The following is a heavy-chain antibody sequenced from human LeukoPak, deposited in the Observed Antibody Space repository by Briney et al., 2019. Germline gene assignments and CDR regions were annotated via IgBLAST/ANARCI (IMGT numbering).Heavy chain of an antibody. CDR3: AKETTYNIFSPFDY. J-gene: IGHJ4*02. CDR2: ISGSSTGT. V-gene: IGHV3-23*01. Sequence: GGSLRLSCAASGFTFSSFAMSWVRQAPGKGLEWVSGISGSSTGTYDGDSVKGRFTITRDNSRNTLYLQISSLRADDTAVYYCAKETTYNIFSPFDYWGQGTLVTVSS. CDR1: GFTFSSFA. D-gene: IGHD2/OR15-2a*01.